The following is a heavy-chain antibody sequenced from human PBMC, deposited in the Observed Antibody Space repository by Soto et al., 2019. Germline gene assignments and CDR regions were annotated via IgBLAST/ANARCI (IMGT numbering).Heavy chain of an antibody. CDR2: VYYSGRT. D-gene: IGHD2-8*02. J-gene: IGHJ4*02. V-gene: IGHV4-39*01. Sequence: QLQLQESGPGLVKPSETLSLTCTVSGGSISSSSYYWGWIRQSPGKGLEWIANVYYSGRTYYNPSLKIWVTVSVDLSKIEFSMTLSSVTAADTAVYYCARQWSPRRSVAGGVDYWGQGALVAGSS. CDR1: GGSISSSSYY. CDR3: ARQWSPRRSVAGGVDY.